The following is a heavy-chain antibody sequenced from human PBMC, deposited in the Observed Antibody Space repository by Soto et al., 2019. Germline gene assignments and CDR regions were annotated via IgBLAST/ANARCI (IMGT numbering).Heavy chain of an antibody. J-gene: IGHJ5*02. V-gene: IGHV1-8*01. Sequence: QVQLVQSGAEVKKPGASVKVSCKASGYTFTSYDINWVRQATGQGLEWMGWMNPNSGNTGYAQKFQGRVTMTRNTSISTAYMELSSLRSEDAAVYYCGRGGGDTRESYSCGPGDWFDPWGEGTLVIVSS. D-gene: IGHD2-21*01. CDR2: MNPNSGNT. CDR3: GRGGGDTRESYSCGPGDWFDP. CDR1: GYTFTSYD.